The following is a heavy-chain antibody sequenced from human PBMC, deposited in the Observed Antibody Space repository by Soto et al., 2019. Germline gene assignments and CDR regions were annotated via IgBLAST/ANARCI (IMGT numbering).Heavy chain of an antibody. D-gene: IGHD2-15*01. CDR3: ARPYCSGGSCYPDYFDY. V-gene: IGHV5-51*01. J-gene: IGHJ4*02. CDR1: GYSFTSYW. Sequence: EVQLVQSGAEVKKPGESLKISCKGSGYSFTSYWIGWVRQMPGKGLEWMGIIYPGDSDTKYSPSFQGQVTISADKSISTGYLQWSSLKASDTAMYYCARPYCSGGSCYPDYFDYWGQGTLVTVSS. CDR2: IYPGDSDT.